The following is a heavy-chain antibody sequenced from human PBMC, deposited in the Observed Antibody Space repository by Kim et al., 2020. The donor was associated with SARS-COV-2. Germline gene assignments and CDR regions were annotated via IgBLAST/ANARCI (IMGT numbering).Heavy chain of an antibody. Sequence: GGSLRLSCWTSGSYIIHGVRQAPGKGLEWVAAMSFDGFSKYFVDSVKGRFTISRDDSKNAVFLELNSLRDEDSAVYYCATEGGTSGRCGYFDSWGQGTLV. V-gene: IGHV3-30-3*01. CDR2: MSFDGFSK. CDR1: GSYI. J-gene: IGHJ4*02. CDR3: ATEGGTSGRCGYFDS. D-gene: IGHD2-15*01.